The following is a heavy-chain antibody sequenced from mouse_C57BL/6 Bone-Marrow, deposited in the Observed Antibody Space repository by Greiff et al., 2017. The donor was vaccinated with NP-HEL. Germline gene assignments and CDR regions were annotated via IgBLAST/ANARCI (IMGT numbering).Heavy chain of an antibody. D-gene: IGHD2-2*01. CDR1: EYEFPSHD. V-gene: IGHV5-2*01. Sequence: EVKLLESGGGLVQPGASLKLSCESNEYEFPSHDMSWVRQTPEKRLELVAAINRDGGSTYYPDTMERRYIISRDNTKKTLYLQLSSLRSEDTAVYYCARHYGYDGDWGQGTLVTVSA. J-gene: IGHJ3*01. CDR2: INRDGGST. CDR3: ARHYGYDGD.